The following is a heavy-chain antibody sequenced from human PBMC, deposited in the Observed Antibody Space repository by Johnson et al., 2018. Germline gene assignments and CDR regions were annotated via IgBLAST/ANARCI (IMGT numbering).Heavy chain of an antibody. CDR1: GFTFDDYA. CDR3: ARGSIFGEAFDI. D-gene: IGHD3-10*02. V-gene: IGHV3-66*01. CDR2: IYSGGST. J-gene: IGHJ3*02. Sequence: VQLVQSGGVVVQPGGSLRLSCAASGFTFDDYAMHWVRQAPGKSLEWVSVIYSGGSTYYADSVKGRFTISRDNSKNTLYLQMNSRGAEDTAVYYWARGSIFGEAFDIWGQGTMVTVSS.